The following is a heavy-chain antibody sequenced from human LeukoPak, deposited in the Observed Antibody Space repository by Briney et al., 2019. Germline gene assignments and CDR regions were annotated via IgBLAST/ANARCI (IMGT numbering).Heavy chain of an antibody. CDR2: FDPEDGKT. V-gene: IGHV1-24*01. Sequence: GASVKVSCKVSGYTLTELSMQWVRQAPGKGLEWRGGFDPEDGKTIYAHKFQGRVTMTEDTSTDTAYMELSSLRSEDTAVYYCATRPYDTSGYYYYYFDYWGRGTLVTVSS. J-gene: IGHJ4*02. CDR1: GYTLTELS. D-gene: IGHD3-22*01. CDR3: ATRPYDTSGYYYYYFDY.